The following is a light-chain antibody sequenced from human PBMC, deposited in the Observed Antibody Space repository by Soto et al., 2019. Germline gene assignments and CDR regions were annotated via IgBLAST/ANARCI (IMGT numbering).Light chain of an antibody. V-gene: IGLV2-14*01. J-gene: IGLJ1*01. CDR3: SSYAGSSNV. Sequence: QSVLTQPASVSGSPGQSITISCTGTTSDIGTYSYVSWYQQHAGKAPKLIIYEVSHRPSGVSNRFSGSKSGSTASLTISGLQAEDEADYYCSSYAGSSNVFGTGTKVTVL. CDR2: EVS. CDR1: TSDIGTYSY.